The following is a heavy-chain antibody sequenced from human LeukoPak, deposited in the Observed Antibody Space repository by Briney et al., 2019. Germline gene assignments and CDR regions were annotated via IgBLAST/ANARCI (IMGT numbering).Heavy chain of an antibody. CDR3: ARGVATNRYYFDY. Sequence: ASVKVSCKASGYTFTSYAMHWVRQAPGQRLEWMGWINAGNGNTIYSQKFQGRVTITRDTSASTAYMELSSLRSEDTAVYSCARGVATNRYYFDYWGQGTLVTVSS. CDR1: GYTFTSYA. D-gene: IGHD5-12*01. CDR2: INAGNGNT. J-gene: IGHJ4*02. V-gene: IGHV1-3*01.